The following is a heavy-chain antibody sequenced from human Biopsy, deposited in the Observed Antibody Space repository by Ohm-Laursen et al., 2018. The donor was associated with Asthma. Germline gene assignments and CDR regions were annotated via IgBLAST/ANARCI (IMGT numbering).Heavy chain of an antibody. CDR1: RFTFDDYA. Sequence: SLRLSCAASRFTFDDYAMHWVRQAPGKGLEWVSGVSWNSGSIDYADSVKGRFTISRDNAKNSLYLQMNSLRGADTALYYCVKDIRLQLWGFDSWGQGTLVTVSS. V-gene: IGHV3-9*01. J-gene: IGHJ4*02. CDR3: VKDIRLQLWGFDS. CDR2: VSWNSGSI. D-gene: IGHD6-13*01.